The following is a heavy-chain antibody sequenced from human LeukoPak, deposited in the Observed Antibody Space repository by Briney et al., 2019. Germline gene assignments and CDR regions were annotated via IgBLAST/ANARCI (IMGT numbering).Heavy chain of an antibody. CDR1: GFTFDDYA. D-gene: IGHD3-16*01. CDR3: AKSAFGRVYFDY. Sequence: PGGSLRLSCAASGFTFDDYAMHWVRQAPGKGLEWVSGISWNSGSIGYADSVKGRFTISRDNAKNSLYLQMNSLRAEDTALYYCAKSAFGRVYFDYWGQGTLVTVSS. J-gene: IGHJ4*02. V-gene: IGHV3-9*01. CDR2: ISWNSGSI.